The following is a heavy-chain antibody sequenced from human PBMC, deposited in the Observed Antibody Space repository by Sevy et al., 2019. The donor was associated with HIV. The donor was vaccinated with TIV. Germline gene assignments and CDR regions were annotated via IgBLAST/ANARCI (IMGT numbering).Heavy chain of an antibody. V-gene: IGHV3-30-3*01. CDR3: ALESLSRNVAEYFQS. Sequence: GGSLRLSCAASGFTFTSYSMHWVRQAPGKGLEWVATISYDATNKHYADSVKGRFTISRDNSRNSLFLQMNSLRSEDTALYNTALESLSRNVAEYFQSWGPGTPGTASS. D-gene: IGHD1-1*01. CDR1: GFTFTSYS. J-gene: IGHJ1*01. CDR2: ISYDATNK.